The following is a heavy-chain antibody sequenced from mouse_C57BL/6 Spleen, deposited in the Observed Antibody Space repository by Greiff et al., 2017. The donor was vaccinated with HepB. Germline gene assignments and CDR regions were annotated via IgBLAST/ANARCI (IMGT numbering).Heavy chain of an antibody. V-gene: IGHV1-54*01. CDR1: GYAFTNYL. CDR2: INPGSGGT. D-gene: IGHD4-1*02. CDR3: ARSTGTPLKD. J-gene: IGHJ2*01. Sequence: QVQLQQSGAELVRPGTSVKVSCKASGYAFTNYLIEWVKQRPGQGLEWIGVINPGSGGTNYNEKFKGKATLTADKSSSTAYMQLSSLTSEDSAVYFCARSTGTPLKDWGQGTTLTVSS.